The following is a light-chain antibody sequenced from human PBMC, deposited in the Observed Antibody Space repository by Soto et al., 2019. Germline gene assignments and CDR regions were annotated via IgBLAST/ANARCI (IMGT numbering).Light chain of an antibody. Sequence: EIVLTQSPATLSLSPGERATLSCRASQSIASYLAWYQQKPGQAPSLLISGASNRATGIPARFSGSGSGTDFTLTISSLEPEDFAVYYCQQRSDWPITFSQGTRLEIK. CDR2: GAS. CDR3: QQRSDWPIT. CDR1: QSIASY. J-gene: IGKJ5*01. V-gene: IGKV3-11*01.